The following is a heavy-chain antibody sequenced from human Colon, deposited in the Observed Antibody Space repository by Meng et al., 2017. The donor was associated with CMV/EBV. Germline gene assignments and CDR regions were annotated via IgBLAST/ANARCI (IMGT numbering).Heavy chain of an antibody. D-gene: IGHD3-10*01. Sequence: VHLVESGGDLVKPGGSLRLACAASGFTFSDYYMSWIREAPGKGLEWVSYISSTSSYINYADSVKGRFTISRDNAKNSLYLQMNSLRAEDTAVYYCARVGGSGSYNFDYWGQGTLVTVSS. CDR2: ISSTSSYI. J-gene: IGHJ4*02. V-gene: IGHV3-11*05. CDR1: GFTFSDYY. CDR3: ARVGGSGSYNFDY.